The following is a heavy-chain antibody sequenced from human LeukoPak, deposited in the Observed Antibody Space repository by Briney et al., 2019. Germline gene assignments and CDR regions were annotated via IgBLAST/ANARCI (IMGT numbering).Heavy chain of an antibody. J-gene: IGHJ4*02. CDR2: ISGSGGST. Sequence: PSETLSLTCAVSGGSISSGGYSWSWVRQAPGKGLEWVSAISGSGGSTYYADSVKGRFTISRDNSKNTLYLQMNSLRAEDTAVYYCAKANGDYDPFDYWGQGTLVTVSS. CDR1: GGSISSGGYS. CDR3: AKANGDYDPFDY. V-gene: IGHV3-23*01. D-gene: IGHD4-17*01.